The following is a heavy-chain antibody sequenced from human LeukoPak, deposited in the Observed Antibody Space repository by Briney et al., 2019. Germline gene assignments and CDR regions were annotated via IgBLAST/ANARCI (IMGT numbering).Heavy chain of an antibody. D-gene: IGHD1-14*01. CDR2: IKSKTDGGTT. V-gene: IGHV3-15*01. J-gene: IGHJ5*02. Sequence: GGSLRLSCAASGFIVTNVYMSWARQVPGKGLEWVGRIKSKTDGGTTDYAAPVKGRFTISRDDSKNTLYLQMNSLKTEDTAVYYCTTGHRGPWGQGTLVTVSS. CDR1: GFIVTNVY. CDR3: TTGHRGP.